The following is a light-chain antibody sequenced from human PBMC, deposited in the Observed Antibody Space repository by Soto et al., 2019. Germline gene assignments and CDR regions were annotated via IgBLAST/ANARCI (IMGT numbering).Light chain of an antibody. CDR3: AAWDDSLSAYV. Sequence: QSVLTQPPSASGAPGQRVIVSCSGGSSNVGSNSVNWYQQLPGSAPKLLIFSNNQRPSGVPDRLSGSKSGTSAPLAIGGLQSDDEADYYCAAWDDSLSAYVFGTGTKVTVL. CDR2: SNN. V-gene: IGLV1-44*01. CDR1: SSNVGSNS. J-gene: IGLJ1*01.